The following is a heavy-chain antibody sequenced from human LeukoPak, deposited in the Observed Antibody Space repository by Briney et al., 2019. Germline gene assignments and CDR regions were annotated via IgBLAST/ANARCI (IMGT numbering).Heavy chain of an antibody. J-gene: IGHJ6*02. CDR3: ASVYKNGMDV. CDR1: GYSFTSNY. CDR2: IYPRDGST. D-gene: IGHD5-24*01. Sequence: ASVKVSCKASGYSFTSNYIHWVRQAPGQGLEWMGMIYPRDGSTSYAQKFQGRVTMTRDTSASTVYMELSSLRSEDTAVYYCASVYKNGMDVWGQGTTVTVSS. V-gene: IGHV1-46*01.